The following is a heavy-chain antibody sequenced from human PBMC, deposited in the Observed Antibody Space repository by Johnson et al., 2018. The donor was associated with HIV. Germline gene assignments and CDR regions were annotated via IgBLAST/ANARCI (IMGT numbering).Heavy chain of an antibody. J-gene: IGHJ3*02. V-gene: IGHV3-66*02. Sequence: EVQVVESGGGLVQPGGSLRLSCAASGFTVSSNYMSWVRQAPGKGLEWVSVIYSGGSTYYADSVKGRFTISRDNSKNTLYMQMNSLRAEDTAVYYCAKGGRGLAFDIWGQGTMVTVSS. D-gene: IGHD2-15*01. CDR3: AKGGRGLAFDI. CDR1: GFTVSSNY. CDR2: IYSGGST.